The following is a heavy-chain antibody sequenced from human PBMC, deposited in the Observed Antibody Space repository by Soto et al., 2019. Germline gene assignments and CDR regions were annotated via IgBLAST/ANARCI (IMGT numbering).Heavy chain of an antibody. D-gene: IGHD6-13*01. V-gene: IGHV3-11*01. Sequence: QVQLVESGGGLVKPGGSLRLSCAASGFTFSDYYMSWFRQAPGKGLEWVSYISGSGLITHDADSVKGRFTISRDSAKNSLYLQMNSMRAEDTAIYYCARVGSTLAAGTPDYWGQGTLVTVSS. J-gene: IGHJ4*02. CDR3: ARVGSTLAAGTPDY. CDR1: GFTFSDYY. CDR2: ISGSGLIT.